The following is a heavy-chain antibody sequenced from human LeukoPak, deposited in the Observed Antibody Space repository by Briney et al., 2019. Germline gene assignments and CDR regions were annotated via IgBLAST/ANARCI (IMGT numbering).Heavy chain of an antibody. D-gene: IGHD1-7*01. CDR2: ISGDGDST. J-gene: IGHJ4*02. Sequence: GGSLRLSCAASGFTFDDYAMHWVRQAPGKGLEWVSLISGDGDSTYYADSVKGRFTISRDNSKNSLYLQMNSLRTEDTALYYCAKDISPRYNWNYLPHYWGQGTLVTVSS. CDR3: AKDISPRYNWNYLPHY. CDR1: GFTFDDYA. V-gene: IGHV3-43*02.